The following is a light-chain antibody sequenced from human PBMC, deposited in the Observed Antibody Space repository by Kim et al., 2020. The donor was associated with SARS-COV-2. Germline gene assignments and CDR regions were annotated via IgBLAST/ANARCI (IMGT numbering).Light chain of an antibody. J-gene: IGKJ1*01. V-gene: IGKV3-15*01. CDR2: DAS. CDR3: QQYVDWPHT. Sequence: PGEGATLSGRASQSVNNNLAWYQQKPGQAPRLLIYDASTRATGIPARFSGIGSGTEFTLTISSLQSEDFAVYYCQQYVDWPHTFGQRTKVDIK. CDR1: QSVNNN.